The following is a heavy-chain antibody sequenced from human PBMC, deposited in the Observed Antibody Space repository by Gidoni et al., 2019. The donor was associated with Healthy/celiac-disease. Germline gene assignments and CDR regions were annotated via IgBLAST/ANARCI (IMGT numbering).Heavy chain of an antibody. J-gene: IGHJ4*02. Sequence: QVQLVQSGAEVKKPGSSVKVSCKASGATFSSYDISWVRQAPGQGLEWMGGIITICGTANYAQKFQGRVTITADESTSTAYMELSSLRSEDTAVYYCASRYYDFWSGYYLVTQFDYWGQGTLVTVSS. CDR1: GATFSSYD. D-gene: IGHD3-3*01. CDR2: IITICGTA. V-gene: IGHV1-69*19. CDR3: ASRYYDFWSGYYLVTQFDY.